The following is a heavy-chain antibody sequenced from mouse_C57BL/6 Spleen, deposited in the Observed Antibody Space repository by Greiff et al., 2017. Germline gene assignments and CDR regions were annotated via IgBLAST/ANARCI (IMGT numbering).Heavy chain of an antibody. D-gene: IGHD1-1*01. J-gene: IGHJ2*01. Sequence: QVQLKQSGAELARPGASVKMSCKASGYTFTSYTMHWVKQRPGQGLEWIGYINPSRGYTKYNQKFKDKATLTADKSSSTAYMQLSSLTSEDSAVYYCAREDYYGSSYVSFDYWGQGTTLTVSS. V-gene: IGHV1-4*01. CDR3: AREDYYGSSYVSFDY. CDR1: GYTFTSYT. CDR2: INPSRGYT.